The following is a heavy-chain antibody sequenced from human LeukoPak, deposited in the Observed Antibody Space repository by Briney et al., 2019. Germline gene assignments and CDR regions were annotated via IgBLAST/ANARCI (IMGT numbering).Heavy chain of an antibody. CDR1: GYTFTNNF. CDR3: ARDSKPLYDYVWGSYRPEPFDY. CDR2: INPSGDNT. Sequence: ASVKVSCKASGYTFTNNFMHWVRQAPGQGLEWMGIINPSGDNTWYAQKFQGRVTMTRDMATSTDYMEVSSLRSEDTAVYYCARDSKPLYDYVWGSYRPEPFDYWGQGTLVTVSS. V-gene: IGHV1-46*01. J-gene: IGHJ4*02. D-gene: IGHD3-16*02.